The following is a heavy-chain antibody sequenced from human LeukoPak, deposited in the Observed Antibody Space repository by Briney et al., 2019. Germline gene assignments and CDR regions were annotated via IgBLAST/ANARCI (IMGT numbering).Heavy chain of an antibody. V-gene: IGHV1-69*13. CDR2: IIPIFGTA. Sequence: SVKVSCKASGYTFTSYAISWVRQAPGQGLEWMGGIIPIFGTANYAQKFQGRVTITADESTSTAYMELSSLRSEDTAVYYCARSYYYDSSGYYSPLDYWGQGTLVTVSS. D-gene: IGHD3-22*01. CDR1: GYTFTSYA. J-gene: IGHJ4*02. CDR3: ARSYYYDSSGYYSPLDY.